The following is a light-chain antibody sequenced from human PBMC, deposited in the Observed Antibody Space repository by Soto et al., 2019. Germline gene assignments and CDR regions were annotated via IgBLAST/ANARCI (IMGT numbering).Light chain of an antibody. V-gene: IGLV2-14*01. Sequence: QSALTQPASVSGSPGQSITISCTGTSSDVGRYNYVSWYQQHPGKAPKVIIFEVTHRPSGVSNRFSGSKSGNTASLTISGLQAADEADYYCTSYTSSSTRVFGTGTKVTVL. J-gene: IGLJ1*01. CDR2: EVT. CDR3: TSYTSSSTRV. CDR1: SSDVGRYNY.